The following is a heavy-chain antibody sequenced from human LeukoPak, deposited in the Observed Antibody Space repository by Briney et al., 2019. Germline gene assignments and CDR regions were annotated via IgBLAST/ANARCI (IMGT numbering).Heavy chain of an antibody. CDR2: IYYSGST. J-gene: IGHJ6*03. CDR3: ARVNFWSGYVYYMDV. CDR1: GGSISSGDYY. Sequence: SQTLSLTCTVSGGSISSGDYYWSRIRQPPGKGLEWIGYIYYSGSTYYNPSLKSRVTISVDTSKNQFSLKLSSVTAADTAVYYCARVNFWSGYVYYMDVWGKGTTVTVSS. V-gene: IGHV4-30-4*08. D-gene: IGHD3-3*01.